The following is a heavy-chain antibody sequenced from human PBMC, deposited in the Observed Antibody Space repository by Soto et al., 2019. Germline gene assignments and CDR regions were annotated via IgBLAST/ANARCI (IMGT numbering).Heavy chain of an antibody. V-gene: IGHV3-21*04. Sequence: LRLSCAVSGFPLEKYGMNWVRQAPGKGLEWVSSISFSGDYIYYADSVKGRFTISRDNARNSLYLQMNRLGVDDTAIYYCAKDKYAHSLLRGSWDYWGQGALVTVS. CDR1: GFPLEKYG. CDR3: AKDKYAHSLLRGSWDY. D-gene: IGHD1-26*01. CDR2: ISFSGDYI. J-gene: IGHJ4*02.